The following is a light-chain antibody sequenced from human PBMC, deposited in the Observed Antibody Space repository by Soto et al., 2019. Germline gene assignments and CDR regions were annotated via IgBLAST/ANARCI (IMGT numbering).Light chain of an antibody. CDR3: SSYAGTNCL. J-gene: IGLJ2*01. CDR1: SSTVGDYNY. V-gene: IGLV2-8*01. Sequence: QSALTQPPSASGCPGQSVTISCTGTSSTVGDYNYVSWYQHHPGKPPKRVIYEVNKRPSGVPARFSGSQSGNTASLTVSGLQAEDEAYYYCSSYAGTNCLFGVGTKLPVL. CDR2: EVN.